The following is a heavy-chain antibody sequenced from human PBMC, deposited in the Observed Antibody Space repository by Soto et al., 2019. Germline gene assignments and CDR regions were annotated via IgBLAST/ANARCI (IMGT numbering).Heavy chain of an antibody. J-gene: IGHJ4*02. CDR2: ISAHNGNT. D-gene: IGHD1-1*01. V-gene: IGHV1-18*01. CDR3: ARGRYGDY. Sequence: QVDLVQSGAEVKKPGASVKVSCQASGYAFTTYAITWVRQAPGQGLEWMGWISAHNGNTNYAQKLQGRVTVTRDTSTSTAYMELRSLRSDDTAVYYRARGRYGDYWGQGDLVTVSS. CDR1: GYAFTTYA.